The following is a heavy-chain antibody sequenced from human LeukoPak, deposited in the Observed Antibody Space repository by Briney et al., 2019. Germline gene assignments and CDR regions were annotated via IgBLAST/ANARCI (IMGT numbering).Heavy chain of an antibody. Sequence: GGSLRLSCAASGFTFSSYAMSWVRQAPGKGLEGASGISGSGSSAYYADSVKGRFTISRDNAKNSLYLQMNSLTAEDTAVYYCARDYFSRAAVLGYFDL. CDR3: ARDYFSRAAVLGYFDL. D-gene: IGHD2-15*01. V-gene: IGHV3-23*01. CDR2: ISGSGSSA. CDR1: GFTFSSYA. J-gene: IGHJ2*01.